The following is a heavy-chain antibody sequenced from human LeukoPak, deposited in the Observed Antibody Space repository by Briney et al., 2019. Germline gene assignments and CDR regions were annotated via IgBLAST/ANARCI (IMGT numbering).Heavy chain of an antibody. Sequence: GGSLRLSCAASGFAFSSYSMNWVRQAPGKGLEWVSAISGSGGSTYYADSVKGRFTISRDNSKNTLYLQMNSLRAEDTAVYYCAKDQVEPLPFDPWGQGTLVTVSS. CDR2: ISGSGGST. D-gene: IGHD1-1*01. CDR3: AKDQVEPLPFDP. CDR1: GFAFSSYS. J-gene: IGHJ5*02. V-gene: IGHV3-23*01.